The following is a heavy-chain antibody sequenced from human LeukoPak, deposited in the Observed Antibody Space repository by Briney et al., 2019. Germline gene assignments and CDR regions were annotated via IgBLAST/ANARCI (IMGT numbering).Heavy chain of an antibody. V-gene: IGHV4-34*01. CDR3: ASSCSGGSCSAPTRLDY. CDR2: INHSGSI. CDR1: GGSFSGYY. Sequence: SETLSLTCAVYGGSFSGYYWSWVRQPPGKGLEWIGEINHSGSINYNPSLKSRVTISVDTSKNQFSLRLSSVTAADTAVYYCASSCSGGSCSAPTRLDYWGQGTLVTVSS. D-gene: IGHD2-15*01. J-gene: IGHJ4*02.